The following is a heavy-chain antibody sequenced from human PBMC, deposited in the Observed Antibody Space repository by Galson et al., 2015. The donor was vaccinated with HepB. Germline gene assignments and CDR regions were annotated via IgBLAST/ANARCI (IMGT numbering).Heavy chain of an antibody. CDR1: GYTFTRYG. CDR2: ISAYNGNT. J-gene: IGHJ6*02. Sequence: SVKVSCKASGYTFTRYGISWVRQAPGQGLEWMGWISAYNGNTNYAQKLQGRVTMTTDTSTSTAYMELRSLRSDDTAVYYCARDATVSCSSTSCYEHYYYGMDVWGQGTTVTVSS. V-gene: IGHV1-18*04. D-gene: IGHD2-2*01. CDR3: ARDATVSCSSTSCYEHYYYGMDV.